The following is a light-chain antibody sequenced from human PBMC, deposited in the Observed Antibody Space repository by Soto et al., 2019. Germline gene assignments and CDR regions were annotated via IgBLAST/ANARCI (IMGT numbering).Light chain of an antibody. CDR2: GAS. Sequence: EIVLTQSPGTLSLSPGERATLSCRASQSVSSSYLAWYQQKPGQAPRLLIYGASSRATGIPDRFSGSESGTDFPVTISRVEPEDFAVYYCQQYGRSPPWTFGQGTKVEIK. V-gene: IGKV3-20*01. CDR3: QQYGRSPPWT. CDR1: QSVSSSY. J-gene: IGKJ1*01.